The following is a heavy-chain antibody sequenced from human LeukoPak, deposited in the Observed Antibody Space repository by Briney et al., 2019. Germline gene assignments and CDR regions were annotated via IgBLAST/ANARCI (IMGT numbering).Heavy chain of an antibody. CDR1: GFTFSSYA. CDR2: ISYDGSNK. Sequence: GGSLRLSCAASGFTFSSYAMHWVRQAPAKGLEWVAVISYDGSNKYYADSVKGRFTISRDNSKNTLYLQMNSLRAEDTAVYYCATDFRYSGYDSPFDYWGQGTLVTVSS. D-gene: IGHD5-12*01. V-gene: IGHV3-30*04. CDR3: ATDFRYSGYDSPFDY. J-gene: IGHJ4*02.